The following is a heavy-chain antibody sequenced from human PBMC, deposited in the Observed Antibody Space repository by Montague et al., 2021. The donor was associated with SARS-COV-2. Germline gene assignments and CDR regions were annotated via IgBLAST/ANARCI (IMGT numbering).Heavy chain of an antibody. Sequence: SETLSLTCTVSSGSISNDIYYWGWIRQPPGKGPEWIGGSRYGGTSYYNPSLKSRVTISIVTSKNQCSLKMTAVTAADTAVYFCARQDIQLRFDLWGRGTLVTVSS. CDR1: SGSISNDIYY. CDR3: ARQDIQLRFDL. V-gene: IGHV4-39*01. J-gene: IGHJ2*01. CDR2: SRYGGTS. D-gene: IGHD1-1*01.